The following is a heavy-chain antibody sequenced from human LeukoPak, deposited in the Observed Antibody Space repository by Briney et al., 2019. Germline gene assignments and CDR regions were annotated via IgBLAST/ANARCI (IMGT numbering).Heavy chain of an antibody. J-gene: IGHJ4*02. D-gene: IGHD1-26*01. CDR1: GGSVSSGSYY. Sequence: SETLSLTCTVSGGSVSSGSYYWSWIRQPPGKGLEWIGYIYYSGSTNYNPSLKSRVTISVDTSKNQFSLKLSSVTAADTAVYYCARTMVGATFYFDFWGQGTLVTVSS. CDR3: ARTMVGATFYFDF. V-gene: IGHV4-61*01. CDR2: IYYSGST.